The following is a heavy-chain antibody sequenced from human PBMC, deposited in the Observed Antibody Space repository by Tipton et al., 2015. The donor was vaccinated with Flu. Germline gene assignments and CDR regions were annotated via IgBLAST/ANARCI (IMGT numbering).Heavy chain of an antibody. J-gene: IGHJ3*02. D-gene: IGHD2-2*01. CDR2: ISSSGSTI. CDR1: GFTFSSYE. CDR3: AYTFTRTFDI. Sequence: SLRLSCAAPGFTFSSYEMNWVRQAPGKGLEWVSYISSSGSTIYYADSVKGRFTISRVNAKNSLYLQMNSLRAEDTAVYYCAYTFTRTFDIWGQGTMVTVSS. V-gene: IGHV3-48*03.